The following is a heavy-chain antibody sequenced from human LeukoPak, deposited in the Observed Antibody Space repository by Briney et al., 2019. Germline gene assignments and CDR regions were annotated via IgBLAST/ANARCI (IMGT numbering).Heavy chain of an antibody. V-gene: IGHV3-23*01. CDR2: ISGSGGST. Sequence: PGGSLRLSCAASGFTFSNYAMSWVRQTPGKGLEWVSVISGSGGSTHYADSVKGRFSISRDNSKNTLYLQMNSLRAEDTAVYYCARDYNSSPDYWGQGTLVTVSS. D-gene: IGHD6-13*01. CDR3: ARDYNSSPDY. CDR1: GFTFSNYA. J-gene: IGHJ4*02.